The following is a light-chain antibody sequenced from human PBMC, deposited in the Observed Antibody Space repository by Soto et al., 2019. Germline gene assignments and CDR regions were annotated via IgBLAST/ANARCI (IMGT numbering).Light chain of an antibody. V-gene: IGKV3-20*01. CDR1: QNVNNNY. CDR3: QQYGSSPGT. CDR2: GAS. Sequence: DIVLTQSPGTLSLSPGERATLSCRASQNVNNNYLAWYQQKPGQAPRLLIRGASSRATGLPDRFSGSGSGTAFTLTISRLEPEDFEVYYCQQYGSSPGTFGQGTKLEIK. J-gene: IGKJ2*01.